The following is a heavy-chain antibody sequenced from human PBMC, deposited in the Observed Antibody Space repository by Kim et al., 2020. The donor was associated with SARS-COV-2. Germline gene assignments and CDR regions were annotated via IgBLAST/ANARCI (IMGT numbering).Heavy chain of an antibody. J-gene: IGHJ1*01. CDR2: ISSSSSYI. CDR3: ARSDVLPWGYYGSFYFQH. Sequence: GGSLRLSCAASGFSFSTYSMNWVRQAPGKGLEWVSSISSSSSYIYYADSVKGRFTISRDNAKNSLYLQMNSLRAEDTAVYYCARSDVLPWGYYGSFYFQHWGQGTLVTVSS. CDR1: GFSFSTYS. D-gene: IGHD3-10*01. V-gene: IGHV3-21*01.